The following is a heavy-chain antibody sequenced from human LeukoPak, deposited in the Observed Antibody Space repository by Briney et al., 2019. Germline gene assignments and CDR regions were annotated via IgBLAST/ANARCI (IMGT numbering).Heavy chain of an antibody. J-gene: IGHJ6*03. CDR2: IYTSGST. CDR1: GGSISSYY. Sequence: SETLSLTCTVSGGSISSYYGSWIRQPAGKGLEWIGRIYTSGSTNYNPSLKSRVTMSVDTSKNQFSLKVSSVTAADTAVYYCVGGVDYYYYYMDVWGKGTTVTVSS. D-gene: IGHD3-16*01. CDR3: VGGVDYYYYYMDV. V-gene: IGHV4-4*07.